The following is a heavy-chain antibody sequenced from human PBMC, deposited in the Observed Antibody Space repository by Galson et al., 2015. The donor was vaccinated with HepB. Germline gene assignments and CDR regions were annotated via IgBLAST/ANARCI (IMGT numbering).Heavy chain of an antibody. V-gene: IGHV4-39*07. CDR2: IDYSGST. Sequence: SETLSLTCTVSGGSISSSSFSWGWIRQPPGKGLEWIGGIDYSGSTTSNPSLRSRVTISVDTSKSQLSLKLSSVTAADTAMYYCARDQWAIAWYYYWGQGTLVTVSS. J-gene: IGHJ4*02. CDR1: GGSISSSSFS. D-gene: IGHD6-13*01. CDR3: ARDQWAIAWYYY.